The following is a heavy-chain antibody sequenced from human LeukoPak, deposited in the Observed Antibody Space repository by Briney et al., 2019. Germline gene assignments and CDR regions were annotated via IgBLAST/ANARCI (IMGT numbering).Heavy chain of an antibody. CDR1: GFSVSNHA. D-gene: IGHD1-26*01. CDR3: AREEWELLRYYYYYMDV. CDR2: IKQDGSEK. V-gene: IGHV3-7*01. J-gene: IGHJ6*03. Sequence: GGSLRLSCAASGFSVSNHAIHWVRQAPGKGLEWVANIKQDGSEKYYVDSVKGRFTISRDNAKNSLYLQMNSLRAEDTAVYYCAREEWELLRYYYYYMDVWGKGTTVTVSS.